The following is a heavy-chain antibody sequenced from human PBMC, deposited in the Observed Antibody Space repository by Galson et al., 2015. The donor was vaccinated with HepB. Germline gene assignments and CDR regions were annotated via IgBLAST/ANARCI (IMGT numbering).Heavy chain of an antibody. CDR3: ARVGGTNYYYYGMDV. J-gene: IGHJ6*02. Sequence: SLRLSCAASGFTFSSYAMHWVRQAPGKGLEWVAVISYDGSNKYYADSVKGRFSISRDNSKNTLYLQMNSLRAEDTAVYYCARVGGTNYYYYGMDVWGQGTTVTVSS. CDR1: GFTFSSYA. V-gene: IGHV3-30*04. D-gene: IGHD2-2*01. CDR2: ISYDGSNK.